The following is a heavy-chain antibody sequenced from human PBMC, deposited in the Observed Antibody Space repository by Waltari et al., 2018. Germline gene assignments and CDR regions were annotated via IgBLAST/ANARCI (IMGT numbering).Heavy chain of an antibody. CDR1: GFSVSGSGVG. J-gene: IGHJ4*02. Sequence: QITLRESGPSLVKPTQTLTLTCTCSGFSVSGSGVGVDWVRQPHGKALEWLATIYWDDDKDYSPSLRSRVTISKDTSKNQVVLRMTNMDPADTATYFCGHSLSGYRSGCPDYWGQGILVSVSS. V-gene: IGHV2-5*02. D-gene: IGHD6-19*01. CDR2: IYWDDDK. CDR3: GHSLSGYRSGCPDY.